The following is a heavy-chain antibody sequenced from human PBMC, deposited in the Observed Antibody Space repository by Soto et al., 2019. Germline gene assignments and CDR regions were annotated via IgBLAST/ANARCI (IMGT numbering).Heavy chain of an antibody. D-gene: IGHD3-22*01. CDR2: IVVGSGNT. V-gene: IGHV1-58*01. Sequence: SVKVSCQASGFTFTSSAVQWVRQARGQRLEWIGWIVVGSGNTNYAQKFQERVTITRDMSTSTAYMELSSLRSEDTAVYYCAAGSPYTMIGHYWGQGXLVTVYS. CDR1: GFTFTSSA. J-gene: IGHJ4*02. CDR3: AAGSPYTMIGHY.